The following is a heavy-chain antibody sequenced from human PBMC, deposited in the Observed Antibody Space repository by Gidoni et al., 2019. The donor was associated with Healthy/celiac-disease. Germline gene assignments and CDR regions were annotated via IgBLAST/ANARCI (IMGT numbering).Heavy chain of an antibody. CDR3: ARAPPIVVVPASSGWFDP. J-gene: IGHJ5*02. Sequence: QVQLVQSGAEVKKPGASVKVSCKASGYTFTSYGISWVRQAPGQGLEWMGRSSAYNGNTNYAQKLQGRVTMTTDTSTSTAYMELRSLRSDDTAVYYCARAPPIVVVPASSGWFDPWGQGTLVTVSS. CDR2: SSAYNGNT. V-gene: IGHV1-18*01. D-gene: IGHD2-2*01. CDR1: GYTFTSYG.